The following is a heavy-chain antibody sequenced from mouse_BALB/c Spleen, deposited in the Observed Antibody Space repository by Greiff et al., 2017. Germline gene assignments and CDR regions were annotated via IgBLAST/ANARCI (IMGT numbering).Heavy chain of an antibody. CDR1: GFTFSSFG. CDR2: ISSGSSTI. CDR3: ARELLFAY. J-gene: IGHJ3*01. V-gene: IGHV5-17*02. Sequence: EVQGVESGGGLVQPGGSRKLSCAASGFTFSSFGMHWVRQAPEKGLEWVAYISSGSSTIYYADTVKGRFTISRDNPKNTLFLQMTSLRSEDTAMYYCARELLFAYWGQGTLVTVSA.